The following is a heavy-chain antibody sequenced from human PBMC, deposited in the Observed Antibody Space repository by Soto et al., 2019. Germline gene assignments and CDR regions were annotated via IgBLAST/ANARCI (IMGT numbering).Heavy chain of an antibody. J-gene: IGHJ6*02. CDR3: ARGGHYILRFLEWSPSGYYYYYGMDV. V-gene: IGHV4-34*01. Sequence: PSETLYLTCAVYGGSFSGYYWSWIRQPPGKGLEWIGEINHSGSTNYNPSLKSRVTISVDTSKNQFSLKLSSVTTADTAVYYCARGGHYILRFLEWSPSGYYYYYGMDVWGQGTTVTVSS. CDR2: INHSGST. CDR1: GGSFSGYY. D-gene: IGHD3-3*01.